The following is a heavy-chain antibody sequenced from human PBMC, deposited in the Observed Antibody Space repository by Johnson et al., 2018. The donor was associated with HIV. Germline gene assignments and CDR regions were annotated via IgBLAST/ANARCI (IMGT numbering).Heavy chain of an antibody. J-gene: IGHJ3*01. V-gene: IGHV3-73*02. CDR3: AKGYSSSGYWVTPNDAFDL. CDR1: GFTFSGSA. D-gene: IGHD3-22*01. Sequence: VQLVESGGGLVQPGGSLKLSCAASGFTFSGSAMHWVRQASGKGLEWVGRIRSKANSYATAYAASVKGRFTISRDNAKNSLYLQMNSLSAEDTAVYYCAKGYSSSGYWVTPNDAFDLWGQGTMVTVSS. CDR2: IRSKANSYAT.